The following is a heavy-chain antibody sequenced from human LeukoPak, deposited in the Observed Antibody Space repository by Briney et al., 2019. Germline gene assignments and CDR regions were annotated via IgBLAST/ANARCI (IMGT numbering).Heavy chain of an antibody. J-gene: IGHJ4*02. D-gene: IGHD5-18*01. Sequence: SETLSLTCTVSDGSISSSSHYWGWIRQPPGKGLEWTGTIYYSGSTYYKPSLKSRVTTSVDTSKNHFSLKLSSVTAADTAVYYCARHRGYSYGYQLLYFDYWGQGTLVTVSS. CDR3: ARHRGYSYGYQLLYFDY. CDR2: IYYSGST. V-gene: IGHV4-39*01. CDR1: DGSISSSSHY.